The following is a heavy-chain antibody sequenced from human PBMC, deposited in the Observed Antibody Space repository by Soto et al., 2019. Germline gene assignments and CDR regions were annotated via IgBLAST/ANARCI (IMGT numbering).Heavy chain of an antibody. CDR1: GGSISSGDYY. Sequence: SETLSLTCTVSGGSISSGDYYWSWIRQPPGKGLEWIGYIYYSGSTYYNPSLKSRVTISVDTSKNQFSLKLSSVTAADTAVYYXASYQYYYDSSGYYFGYWGPGTLVTVSS. CDR2: IYYSGST. D-gene: IGHD3-22*01. CDR3: ASYQYYYDSSGYYFGY. V-gene: IGHV4-30-4*01. J-gene: IGHJ4*02.